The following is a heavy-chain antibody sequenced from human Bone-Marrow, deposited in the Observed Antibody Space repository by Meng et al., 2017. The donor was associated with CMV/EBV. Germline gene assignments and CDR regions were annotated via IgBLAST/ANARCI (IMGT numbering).Heavy chain of an antibody. CDR2: IYYSGST. Sequence: LSLTCTVSGGSISSYYWSWIRQPPGKGLEWIGYIYYSGSTNYNPSLKSRVTISVDTSKNQFSLKLSSVTAADTAVYYCARHKSGSSSSRWDDAFDIWGQGTMVTVSS. CDR1: GGSISSYY. V-gene: IGHV4-59*01. D-gene: IGHD6-6*01. CDR3: ARHKSGSSSSRWDDAFDI. J-gene: IGHJ3*02.